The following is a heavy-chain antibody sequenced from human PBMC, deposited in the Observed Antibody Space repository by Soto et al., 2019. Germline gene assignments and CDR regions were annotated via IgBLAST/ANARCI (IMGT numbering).Heavy chain of an antibody. J-gene: IGHJ6*02. D-gene: IGHD3-22*01. CDR2: IHHNANA. Sequence: QVQLQESGPGLLKPSETLSLTCTLSGDSVSSGASHWTWIRQSPGKGLEWIGYIHHNANADCNPHHKSRVSIAVDSSKNQFSLKLTSETTADKAVYYCARLDRSTSKIGVRGQGTTVTVSS. CDR3: ARLDRSTSKIGV. V-gene: IGHV4-61*08. CDR1: GDSVSSGASH.